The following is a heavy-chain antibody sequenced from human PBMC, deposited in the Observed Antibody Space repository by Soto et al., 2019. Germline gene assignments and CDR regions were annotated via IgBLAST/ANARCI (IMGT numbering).Heavy chain of an antibody. CDR1: GFTFSSYA. CDR2: IDGSGRNT. Sequence: EVQLLESGGGLVQPGGSLRLSCAASGFTFSSYAMSWVRQAPGKGLEWVSGIDGSGRNTYYADSVKGRFTISRDNSKNTLSVQMDSLRVDDTALYYCAKDGGSVCSGGTCYFQAPDYWGQGTLVTVSS. V-gene: IGHV3-23*01. CDR3: AKDGGSVCSGGTCYFQAPDY. D-gene: IGHD2-15*01. J-gene: IGHJ4*02.